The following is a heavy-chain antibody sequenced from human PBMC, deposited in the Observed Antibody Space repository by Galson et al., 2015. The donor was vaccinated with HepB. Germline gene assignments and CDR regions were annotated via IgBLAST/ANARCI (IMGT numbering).Heavy chain of an antibody. J-gene: IGHJ4*02. CDR3: ARGGELWFLDY. CDR1: GFTFSSYG. CDR2: IWYDGSNK. Sequence: SLRLSCAASGFTFSSYGMHWVRQAPGKGLEWVAVIWYDGSNKYYADSVKGRFTISRDNSKNTLYLQMNSLRAEDTAVYYCARGGELWFLDYWGQGTLVTVSS. V-gene: IGHV3-33*01. D-gene: IGHD5-18*01.